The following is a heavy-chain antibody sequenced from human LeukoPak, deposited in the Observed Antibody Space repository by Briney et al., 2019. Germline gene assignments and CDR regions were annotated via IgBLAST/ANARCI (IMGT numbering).Heavy chain of an antibody. V-gene: IGHV3-30*02. D-gene: IGHD3-22*01. CDR2: IRYDGSNK. J-gene: IGHJ4*02. Sequence: GGSLRLSCAASGFTFSSYGMHWVRQAPGKGLEWVAFIRYDGSNKYYADSVKGRFTISRDNSKNTLYLQMNSLRAEDTAVYYCAKDYYYYDSSGPNYFDYWGQGTLVTVSS. CDR3: AKDYYYYDSSGPNYFDY. CDR1: GFTFSSYG.